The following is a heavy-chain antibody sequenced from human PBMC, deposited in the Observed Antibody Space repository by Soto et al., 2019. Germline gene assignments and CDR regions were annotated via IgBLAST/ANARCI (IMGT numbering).Heavy chain of an antibody. J-gene: IGHJ6*02. Sequence: SETLSLTCTVSGGSISSYYWSWIRQPPGKGLEWIGYIYYSGSTNYNPSLKSRVTISVDTSKNQFSLKLSSVTAADTAVYYCAREERITIFGGNYYYGMDVWGQGTTVTVSS. V-gene: IGHV4-59*01. CDR2: IYYSGST. CDR1: GGSISSYY. D-gene: IGHD3-3*01. CDR3: AREERITIFGGNYYYGMDV.